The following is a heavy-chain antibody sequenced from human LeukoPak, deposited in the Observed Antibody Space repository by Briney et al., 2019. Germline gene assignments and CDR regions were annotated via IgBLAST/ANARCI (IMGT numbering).Heavy chain of an antibody. D-gene: IGHD2-2*02. CDR1: GYTFTGYY. Sequence: ASVKVSCKASGYTFTGYYMHWVRQAPGQGLEWMGWINPNSGGTNYAQKLQGRVTMNRDTSISTAYMERSRLRSDATAVYYCARYNLIFRYCSSTSCYTPKNNWFDPWGQGTLVTVSS. J-gene: IGHJ5*02. V-gene: IGHV1-2*02. CDR2: INPNSGGT. CDR3: ARYNLIFRYCSSTSCYTPKNNWFDP.